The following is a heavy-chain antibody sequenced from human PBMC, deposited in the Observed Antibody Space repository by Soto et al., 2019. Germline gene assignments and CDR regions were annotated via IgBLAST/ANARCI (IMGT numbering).Heavy chain of an antibody. J-gene: IGHJ3*02. CDR1: GFSLSTSGVG. CDR2: IYWNDDK. D-gene: IGHD2-2*01. CDR3: AHRRNMPKKGPAAFDI. V-gene: IGHV2-5*01. Sequence: VSGPTLVNPTQTLTLTCTFSGFSLSTSGVGVGWIRQPPGKALEWLALIYWNDDKRYSPSLKSRLTITKDTSKNQVVLTMTNMDPVDTATYYCAHRRNMPKKGPAAFDIWGQGTMVTVSS.